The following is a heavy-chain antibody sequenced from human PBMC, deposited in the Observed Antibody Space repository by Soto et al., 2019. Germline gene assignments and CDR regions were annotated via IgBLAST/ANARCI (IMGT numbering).Heavy chain of an antibody. Sequence: QVQLVQSGAEVKKPGASVKVSCKASGYTFTSYDINWVRQATGQGLEWMGWMNPNSGNTGYAQKFQGRVTMTRNTSISTAYMELSSLRSEDTAVYYCARGGCSSTSCHQYYYYYMDVWGKGTTVTVSS. CDR3: ARGGCSSTSCHQYYYYYMDV. D-gene: IGHD2-2*01. V-gene: IGHV1-8*01. J-gene: IGHJ6*03. CDR1: GYTFTSYD. CDR2: MNPNSGNT.